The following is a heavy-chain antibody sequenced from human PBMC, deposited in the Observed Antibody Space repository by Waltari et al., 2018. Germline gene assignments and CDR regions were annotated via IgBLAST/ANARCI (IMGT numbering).Heavy chain of an antibody. CDR3: ARTRGYSYAVYYFDY. Sequence: EVQLVESGGGLVKPGGSLRLSCAASGFTFSSYSMNWVRQAPGKGLEWVSSISSSSSYIYYADSVKGQFTISRDNAKNSLYLQMNSLRAEDTAVYYCARTRGYSYAVYYFDYWGQGTLVTVSS. J-gene: IGHJ4*02. CDR1: GFTFSSYS. CDR2: ISSSSSYI. D-gene: IGHD5-18*01. V-gene: IGHV3-21*01.